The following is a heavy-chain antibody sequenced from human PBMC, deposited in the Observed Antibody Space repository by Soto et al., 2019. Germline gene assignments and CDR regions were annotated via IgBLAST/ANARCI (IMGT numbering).Heavy chain of an antibody. Sequence: EVQLVESGGGLVQPGGSLRLSCAASGFTFSSYWINWVRQTPGKGLEWVANIKGDGSEKYYVDSLKGRFTISRDNAKNSLYLHMNSLRAEDTAVYYFVRGTMAPGLDHWGQGTLVTVSS. D-gene: IGHD3-3*01. V-gene: IGHV3-7*02. CDR1: GFTFSSYW. CDR3: VRGTMAPGLDH. J-gene: IGHJ4*02. CDR2: IKGDGSEK.